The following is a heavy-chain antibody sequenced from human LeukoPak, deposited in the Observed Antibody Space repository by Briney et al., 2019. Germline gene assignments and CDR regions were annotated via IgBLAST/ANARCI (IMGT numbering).Heavy chain of an antibody. Sequence: GGSLRLSCAASGFSISTYSMNWVRQAPGKGLEWVSYISSSSATIYYADSVKGRFTISRDNAKNSLYLQMNSLRAEDTAVYYCASFRLWGGQGTLVTVSS. J-gene: IGHJ4*02. CDR2: ISSSSATI. D-gene: IGHD3-16*01. CDR3: ASFRLW. CDR1: GFSISTYS. V-gene: IGHV3-48*01.